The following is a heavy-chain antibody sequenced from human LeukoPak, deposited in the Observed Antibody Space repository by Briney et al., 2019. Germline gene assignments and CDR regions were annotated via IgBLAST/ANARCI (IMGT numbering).Heavy chain of an antibody. Sequence: ASVKVSCKASGYTFTGYYMHWVRQAPGQGLEWMGWINPNSGGTNYAQKFQGRVTMTRDTSISTACMELSRLRSDDTAVYYCARGDMTTVTTFDYWGQGTLVTVSS. CDR3: ARGDMTTVTTFDY. V-gene: IGHV1-2*02. CDR1: GYTFTGYY. D-gene: IGHD4-17*01. J-gene: IGHJ4*02. CDR2: INPNSGGT.